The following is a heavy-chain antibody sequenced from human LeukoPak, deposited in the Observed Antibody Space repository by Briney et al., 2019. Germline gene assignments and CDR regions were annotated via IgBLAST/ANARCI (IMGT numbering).Heavy chain of an antibody. CDR1: GGSFSGYY. J-gene: IGHJ4*02. V-gene: IGHV4-34*01. D-gene: IGHD6-19*01. CDR2: INHSGST. CDR3: ARGKIAVAPGY. Sequence: SETLSLTCAVYGGSFSGYYWSWIRQPPGKGLEWIGEINHSGSTNYNPSLKSRVTISVDTSKNQFSLKLSSVTAADTAVYYCARGKIAVAPGYWGQGTLVTVSS.